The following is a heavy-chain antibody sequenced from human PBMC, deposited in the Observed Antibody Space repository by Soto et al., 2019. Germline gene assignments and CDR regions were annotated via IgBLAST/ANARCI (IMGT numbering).Heavy chain of an antibody. J-gene: IGHJ6*02. Sequence: QVQLVESGGGVVQPGRSLRLSCAASGFTFSSYAMHWVRQAPGKGLEWVAVISYAGSNKYYADSVKGRFTISRDNSKNALYLQMNSLRAEDTAVYYCASDAIASRRAVWGQGTTVTVSS. D-gene: IGHD6-6*01. CDR2: ISYAGSNK. CDR3: ASDAIASRRAV. CDR1: GFTFSSYA. V-gene: IGHV3-30-3*01.